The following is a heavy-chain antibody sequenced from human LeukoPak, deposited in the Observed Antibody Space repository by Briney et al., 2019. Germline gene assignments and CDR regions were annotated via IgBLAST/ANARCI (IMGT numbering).Heavy chain of an antibody. CDR3: ARDLT. CDR2: IYSDGDS. V-gene: IGHV3-53*01. CDR1: GFTFSTNH. Sequence: PGGSLRLSCADSGFTFSTNHMTWVRQAPGKGLEWVSVIYSDGDSYYADSVKGRFTISRDNSKNTLYLQMNSLRAEDTAVYYCARDLTWGQGTLVTVSS. J-gene: IGHJ5*02.